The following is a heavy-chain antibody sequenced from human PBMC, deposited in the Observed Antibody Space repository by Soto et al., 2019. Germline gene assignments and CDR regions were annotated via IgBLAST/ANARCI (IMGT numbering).Heavy chain of an antibody. CDR1: GGTFSSYA. D-gene: IGHD2-2*01. CDR3: ATGRDCSSTSCYIYYYYYGMEV. CDR2: IIPIFGTA. Sequence: GASVKVSCKASGGTFSSYAISWVRQAPGQGLEWMGGIIPIFGTANYAQKFQGRVTITADESTSTAYMELSSLRSEDTAVYYCATGRDCSSTSCYIYYYYYGMEVWGQGTTVTVSS. V-gene: IGHV1-69*13. J-gene: IGHJ6*02.